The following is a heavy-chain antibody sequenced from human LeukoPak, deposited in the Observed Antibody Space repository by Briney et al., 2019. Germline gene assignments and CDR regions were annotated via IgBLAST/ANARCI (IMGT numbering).Heavy chain of an antibody. CDR2: INEGATHT. V-gene: IGHV3-21*06. J-gene: IGHJ4*02. CDR3: VRLRRNGDTSGYYYYYDY. Sequence: GGTLRLSCAASQFSFSSYSFNWVRQAPGQGLEWVASINEGATHTYYADSMRGRLTVSRDDAKNSLFLQMHSLSAEDTAVYYCVRLRRNGDTSGYYYYYDYWGRGTLVTVSS. CDR1: QFSFSSYS. D-gene: IGHD3-22*01.